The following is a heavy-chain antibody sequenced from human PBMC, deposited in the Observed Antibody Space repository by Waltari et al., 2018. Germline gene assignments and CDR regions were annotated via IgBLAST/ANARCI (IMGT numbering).Heavy chain of an antibody. CDR1: GFTFDEFG. D-gene: IGHD2-15*01. J-gene: IGHJ3*02. Sequence: QVQLVESGGGVVQPGKSLRLSCEASGFTFDEFGMHWVRQAPGRGLQWVAVFWYDGSIQHYAESVKGRFTISRDNAENILNLEMSGLRVEDTAVYYCARKKAGLLDAFDIWGQGTMVTVSS. CDR2: FWYDGSIQ. V-gene: IGHV3-33*01. CDR3: ARKKAGLLDAFDI.